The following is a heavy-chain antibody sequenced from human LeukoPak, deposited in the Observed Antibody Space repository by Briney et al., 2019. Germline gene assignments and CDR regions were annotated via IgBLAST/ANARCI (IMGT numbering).Heavy chain of an antibody. V-gene: IGHV3-21*01. CDR1: GFTFSSYS. J-gene: IGHJ6*02. D-gene: IGHD5-24*01. Sequence: GGSLRLSCAASGFTFSSYSMNWVRQAPGKGLEWVSSISSSSSYIYYADSVKGRFTISRDNAKNPLYLQMNSLRAEDTAVYYCARTQYNFRWLQSEDYYYGMDVWGQGTTVTVSS. CDR2: ISSSSSYI. CDR3: ARTQYNFRWLQSEDYYYGMDV.